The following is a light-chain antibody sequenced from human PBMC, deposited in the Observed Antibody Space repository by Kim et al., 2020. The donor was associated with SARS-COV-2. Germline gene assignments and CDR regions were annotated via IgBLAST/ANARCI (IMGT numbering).Light chain of an antibody. CDR1: QGINSN. CDR3: QQHHSFPLT. CDR2: SAF. V-gene: IGKV1-9*01. J-gene: IGKJ4*01. Sequence: GSVGDTVTITGRASQGINSNLAWYQQRPGKAPNLLIYSAFTLHSGVPSRFSGSGSGTDFTLTITSLQPEDFATYHCQQHHSFPLTFGGGTKVDIK.